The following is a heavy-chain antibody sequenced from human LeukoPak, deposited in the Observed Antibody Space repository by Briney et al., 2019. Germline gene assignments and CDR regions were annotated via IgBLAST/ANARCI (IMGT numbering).Heavy chain of an antibody. V-gene: IGHV3-23*01. Sequence: GGSLRLSCAASGFTFSNYAMSWVRQAPRKGLEWVSGITARADSTYYADSVKGRVTISRDNSKNTLFLQLNSLRAEDAAVYYCAKTYMWSIDAFHIWGQGTMVTVSS. CDR2: ITARADST. CDR1: GFTFSNYA. J-gene: IGHJ3*02. D-gene: IGHD2-8*02. CDR3: AKTYMWSIDAFHI.